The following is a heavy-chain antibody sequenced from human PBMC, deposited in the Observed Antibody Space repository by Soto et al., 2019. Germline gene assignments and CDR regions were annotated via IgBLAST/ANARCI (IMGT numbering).Heavy chain of an antibody. Sequence: QGQLVHSGAEVKKPGASVKVSCKASGYTFTGYYMHWVRQAPGQGLEWMGWINPNSGGTNYAQKLQGRVPVTRDTSISTAYMQLSRLRSDDTAVYYFARDRFRVRANINWFDPWGQGTLVTVSS. CDR1: GYTFTGYY. CDR3: ARDRFRVRANINWFDP. CDR2: INPNSGGT. D-gene: IGHD3-10*01. V-gene: IGHV1-2*02. J-gene: IGHJ5*02.